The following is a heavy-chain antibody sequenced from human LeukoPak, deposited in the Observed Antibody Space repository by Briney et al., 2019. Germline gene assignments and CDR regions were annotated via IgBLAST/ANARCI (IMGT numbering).Heavy chain of an antibody. CDR2: ISSSGGNT. D-gene: IGHD2/OR15-2a*01. V-gene: IGHV3-23*01. CDR3: ARVFYTIDY. Sequence: GGSLRLSCAASGFTFNKYAMTWVRQAPGKGLEWVSGISSSGGNTDNSDSVKRRFTISRDNSKNMLYLQMNSLRVEDTAIYYCARVFYTIDYWGQGILVTVSS. J-gene: IGHJ4*02. CDR1: GFTFNKYA.